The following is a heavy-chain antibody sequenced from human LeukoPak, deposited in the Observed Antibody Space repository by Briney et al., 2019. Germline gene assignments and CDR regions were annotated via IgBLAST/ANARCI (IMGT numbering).Heavy chain of an antibody. V-gene: IGHV3-7*03. Sequence: GGSLRLSCAASGFTFSSYWMSWVRQAPGKGLEWVANIKQDGSEKYYVDSVKGRFTISRDNAKNSLYLQMNSLRAEDTAVYYCAKTISRYYDSSGYSPFDYWGQGTMVTVSS. CDR3: AKTISRYYDSSGYSPFDY. CDR2: IKQDGSEK. CDR1: GFTFSSYW. D-gene: IGHD3-22*01. J-gene: IGHJ4*03.